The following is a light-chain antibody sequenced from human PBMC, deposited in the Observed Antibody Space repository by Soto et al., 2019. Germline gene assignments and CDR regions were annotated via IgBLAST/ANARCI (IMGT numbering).Light chain of an antibody. J-gene: IGKJ5*01. CDR3: QQRNSYPIT. CDR1: QGISSN. V-gene: IGKV1-9*01. Sequence: IQLTQSPSSLSASVGDRVTITCRASQGISSNLVWYQQKSGKAPKLLLSAASTLHSGVPSRFSGSGSETNFTLSIAGLQPEDFATYYCQQRNSYPITFGQGTRLKIK. CDR2: AAS.